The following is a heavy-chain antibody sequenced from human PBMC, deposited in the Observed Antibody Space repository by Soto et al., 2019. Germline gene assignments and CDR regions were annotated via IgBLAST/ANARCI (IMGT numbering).Heavy chain of an antibody. V-gene: IGHV1-18*01. CDR2: ISAYNGNT. J-gene: IGHJ6*02. CDR3: ARDDQDYYDSSGCLYGMDV. CDR1: GYTLTSYG. Sequence: QVQLVQSGAEVKKPGASVKVSCKASGYTLTSYGISWVRQAPGQGLEWMGWISAYNGNTNYAQKLQGRVTMTTDTIASTGYMELRSLRSDDTSVYYCARDDQDYYDSSGCLYGMDVWGQGTTVTVSS. D-gene: IGHD3-22*01.